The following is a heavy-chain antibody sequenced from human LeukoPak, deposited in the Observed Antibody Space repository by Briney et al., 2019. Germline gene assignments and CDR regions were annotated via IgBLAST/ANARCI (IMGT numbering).Heavy chain of an antibody. Sequence: PGESLKISCKGSGYSFTSYWIGWVRQAPGQGLEWMGWISAYNGNTNYAQKLQGRVTMTTDTSTSTAYMELRSLRSDDTAVYYCARAGGYSGVLDAFDIWGQGTMVTVSS. D-gene: IGHD5-12*01. CDR1: GYSFTSYW. CDR3: ARAGGYSGVLDAFDI. V-gene: IGHV1-18*04. CDR2: ISAYNGNT. J-gene: IGHJ3*02.